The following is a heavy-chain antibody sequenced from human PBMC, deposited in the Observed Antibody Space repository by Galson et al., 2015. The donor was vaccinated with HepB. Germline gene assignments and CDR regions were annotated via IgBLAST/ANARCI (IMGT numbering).Heavy chain of an antibody. Sequence: SLRLSCAASGFTVSSNHMSWVRQAPGKGLEWVSVIYSGGSTYYADSVKGRFTISRDNSKNTLYLQMNSLRAEDTAVYYCARGLGSTMIVDYWGQGTLVTVSS. CDR1: GFTVSSNH. D-gene: IGHD3-22*01. V-gene: IGHV3-66*02. J-gene: IGHJ4*02. CDR3: ARGLGSTMIVDY. CDR2: IYSGGST.